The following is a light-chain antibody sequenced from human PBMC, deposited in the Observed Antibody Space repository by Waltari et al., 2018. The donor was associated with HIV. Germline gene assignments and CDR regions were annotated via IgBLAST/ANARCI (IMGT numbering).Light chain of an antibody. CDR3: YSTDSSGYPL. Sequence: SYELTQPPSVSVSPGHAARITCSGDALPNKSAYWYQQKSGQAPVLVIYEDSERPSGIPERFSGSSSGTMATLTISGAQVEDEADYYCYSTDSSGYPLFGGGTKLTVL. CDR2: EDS. J-gene: IGLJ2*01. V-gene: IGLV3-10*01. CDR1: ALPNKS.